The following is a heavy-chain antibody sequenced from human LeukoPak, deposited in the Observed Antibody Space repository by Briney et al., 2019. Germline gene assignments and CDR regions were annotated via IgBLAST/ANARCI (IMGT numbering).Heavy chain of an antibody. J-gene: IGHJ4*02. CDR3: ARVRPRSCITD. CDR1: GGSFSGYY. V-gene: IGHV4-34*01. CDR2: INHSGST. D-gene: IGHD2-15*01. Sequence: SETLSLTCAVYGGSFSGYYWSWIRQPPGKGLEWIGEINHSGSTNYNPSLKSRVTISVDKSKTQFSLKLSSVTAADTAVYYCARVRPRSCITDWGQGTLVTVSS.